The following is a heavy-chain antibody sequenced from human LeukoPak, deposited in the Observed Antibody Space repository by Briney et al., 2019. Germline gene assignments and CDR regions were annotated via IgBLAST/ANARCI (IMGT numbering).Heavy chain of an antibody. CDR1: GFTFSSYA. CDR2: ISGSGGST. J-gene: IGHJ4*02. CDR3: AKDLAKAAYGDYYFDY. V-gene: IGHV3-23*01. D-gene: IGHD4-17*01. Sequence: GGSLRLSCAASGFTFSSYAMSWVRQAPGKGLEWVSGISGSGGSTYYADSVKGRFTISRDNSKNTLYLQMNSLRAEDTAVYYCAKDLAKAAYGDYYFDYWGQGTLVTVSS.